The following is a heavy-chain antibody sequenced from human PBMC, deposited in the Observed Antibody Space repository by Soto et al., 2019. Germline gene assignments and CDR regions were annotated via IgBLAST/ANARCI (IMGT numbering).Heavy chain of an antibody. CDR3: AHGSGWLSDY. D-gene: IGHD6-19*01. Sequence: QITLKESDPTLVKPTQTLTLTCTFSGFSLDSPAVGVNWIRQPPGKALEWLGLIYWDDDKQYNPSLKSRLTITRDTSKNQVALTMTNMDPVDTATYYCAHGSGWLSDYWGQGTLVTVSS. J-gene: IGHJ4*02. CDR1: GFSLDSPAVG. V-gene: IGHV2-5*02. CDR2: IYWDDDK.